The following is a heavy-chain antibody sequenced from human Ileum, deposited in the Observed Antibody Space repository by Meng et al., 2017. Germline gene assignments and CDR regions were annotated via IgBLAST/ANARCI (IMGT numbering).Heavy chain of an antibody. CDR3: ARLFGDINNFGDLGGWFDP. J-gene: IGHJ5*02. V-gene: IGHV5-51*01. CDR1: GYHFTNNW. Sequence: GESLKISCQGSGYHFTNNWIGWVRQMPGKGLQWMGSIFPGDSQTKYSPSFQGQVTLSVDKSTSTAYLQLSSLKSSNSAIYYCARLFGDINNFGDLGGWFDPWGQGTLVTVSS. CDR2: IFPGDSQT. D-gene: IGHD3-10*01.